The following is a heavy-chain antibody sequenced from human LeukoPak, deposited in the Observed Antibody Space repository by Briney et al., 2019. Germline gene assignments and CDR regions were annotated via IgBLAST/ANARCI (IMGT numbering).Heavy chain of an antibody. J-gene: IGHJ4*02. CDR3: ARSPERLGQGYLDS. D-gene: IGHD3/OR15-3a*01. CDR1: GFTFSSYS. Sequence: PGGSLRLSCAASGFTFSSYSMHWVRQAPGKGLEWLTLISYHGSNKEYTDSVKGRFTISRGNSKNTLFLQMNSLRTEDTAIYFCARSPERLGQGYLDSWGQGTLVTVSS. V-gene: IGHV3-30*04. CDR2: ISYHGSNK.